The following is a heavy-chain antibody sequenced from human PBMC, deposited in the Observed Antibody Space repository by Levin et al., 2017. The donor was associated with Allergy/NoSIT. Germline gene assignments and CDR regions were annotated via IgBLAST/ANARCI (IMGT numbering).Heavy chain of an antibody. Sequence: GESLKISCAASGFTFSSYSMNWVRQAPGKGLEWVSSISSSSSYIYYADSVKGRFTISRDNAKNSLYLQMNSLRAEDTAVYYCARAGGQTLDAFDIWGQGTMVTVSS. V-gene: IGHV3-21*01. J-gene: IGHJ3*02. D-gene: IGHD1-26*01. CDR3: ARAGGQTLDAFDI. CDR2: ISSSSSYI. CDR1: GFTFSSYS.